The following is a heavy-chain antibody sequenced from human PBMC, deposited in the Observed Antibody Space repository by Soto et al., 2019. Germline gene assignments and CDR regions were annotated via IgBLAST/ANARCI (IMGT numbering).Heavy chain of an antibody. Sequence: SETLSLTCTVSGGSISSGDYYWSWIRQPPGKGLEWIGYIYYSGSTYYNPSLKSRVTISVDTSKNQFSLKLSSVTAADTAVYYCARARNTNPLRLDYWGQGTLVTAPQ. CDR3: ARARNTNPLRLDY. D-gene: IGHD2-8*01. V-gene: IGHV4-30-4*01. J-gene: IGHJ4*02. CDR1: GGSISSGDYY. CDR2: IYYSGST.